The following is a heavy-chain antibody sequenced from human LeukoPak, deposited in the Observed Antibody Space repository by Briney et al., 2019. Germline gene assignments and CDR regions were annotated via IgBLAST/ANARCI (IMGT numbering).Heavy chain of an antibody. CDR3: ARSANYYDSSGSFDY. V-gene: IGHV3-33*01. Sequence: GGSLRLSCAASGFTFSSYGMHWVSQAPGKGLEWVAVIWYDGSNKYYADSVKGRFTISRDNSKNTLYLQMNSLRAEDTAVYYCARSANYYDSSGSFDYWGQGTLVTVSS. J-gene: IGHJ4*02. CDR1: GFTFSSYG. D-gene: IGHD3-22*01. CDR2: IWYDGSNK.